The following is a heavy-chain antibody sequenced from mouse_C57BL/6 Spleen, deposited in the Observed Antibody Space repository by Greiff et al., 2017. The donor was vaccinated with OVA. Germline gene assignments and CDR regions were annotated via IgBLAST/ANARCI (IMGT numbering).Heavy chain of an antibody. Sequence: EVMLVESGEGLVKPGGSLKLSCAASGFTFSSYAMSWVRQTPEKRLEWVAYISSGGDYIYYADTVKGRFTISRDNARNTLYLQMRSLKSEDTAMYYCTREGGSSYWYFDVWGTGTTVTVSS. CDR3: TREGGSSYWYFDV. J-gene: IGHJ1*03. CDR1: GFTFSSYA. D-gene: IGHD1-1*01. CDR2: ISSGGDYI. V-gene: IGHV5-9-1*02.